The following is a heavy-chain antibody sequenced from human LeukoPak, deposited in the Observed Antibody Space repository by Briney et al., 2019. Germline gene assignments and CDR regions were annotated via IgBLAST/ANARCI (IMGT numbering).Heavy chain of an antibody. D-gene: IGHD1-1*01. CDR1: GYTFTGYY. Sequence: ASVKVSCKASGYTFTGYYMHWVRQAPGQGLEWMGWINPNSGATNSAQKFQGRATMNRDTSISTAYMELSRLRSDDTAVYYCVSVTPYKHDAFDIWGQGTMVTVSS. CDR3: VSVTPYKHDAFDI. CDR2: INPNSGAT. V-gene: IGHV1-2*02. J-gene: IGHJ3*02.